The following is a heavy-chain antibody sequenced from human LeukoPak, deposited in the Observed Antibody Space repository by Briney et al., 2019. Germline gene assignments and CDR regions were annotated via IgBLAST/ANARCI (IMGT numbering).Heavy chain of an antibody. CDR2: IYPSDSDT. D-gene: IGHD1-26*01. CDR3: ARPLQGIVGATGFDY. Sequence: GESLKISCQGSEYSFATYWIAWLRQMPGKGLEWMGIIYPSDSDTRCSPSFQGQVTISADKSIKTTYLQWSSLKASDTAMYYCARPLQGIVGATGFDYWGQGTLVTVSS. J-gene: IGHJ4*02. CDR1: EYSFATYW. V-gene: IGHV5-51*01.